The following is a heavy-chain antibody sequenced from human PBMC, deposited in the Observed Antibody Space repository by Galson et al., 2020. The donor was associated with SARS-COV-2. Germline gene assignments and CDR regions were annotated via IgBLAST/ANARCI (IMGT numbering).Heavy chain of an antibody. J-gene: IGHJ5*02. V-gene: IGHV3-30-3*01. CDR2: ILYDGSNK. CDR1: GFTFSSYA. CDR3: ARPSTSGYSSGWYDPWFDP. D-gene: IGHD6-19*01. Sequence: GESLKISCAASGFTFSSYAMHWVRQAPGKGLEWVAVILYDGSNKYYADSVKGRFTISRDNSKNTLYLQMNSLRAEDTAVYYCARPSTSGYSSGWYDPWFDPWGQGTLVTVSS.